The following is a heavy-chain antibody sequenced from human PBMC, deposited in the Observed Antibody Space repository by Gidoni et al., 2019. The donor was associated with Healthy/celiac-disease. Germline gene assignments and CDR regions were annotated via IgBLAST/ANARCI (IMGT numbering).Heavy chain of an antibody. J-gene: IGHJ4*02. CDR2: IWYDGSNK. V-gene: IGHV3-33*01. D-gene: IGHD1-26*01. Sequence: QVQLVESGGGVVQPGRSLRLSCAASGFTFSSYGMHWVRQAPGKGLEWVAVIWYDGSNKYYADSVKGRFTISRDNSKNTLYLQMHSLRVEDTAVYYCARGEVGATTAFDYWGQGTLVTVSS. CDR3: ARGEVGATTAFDY. CDR1: GFTFSSYG.